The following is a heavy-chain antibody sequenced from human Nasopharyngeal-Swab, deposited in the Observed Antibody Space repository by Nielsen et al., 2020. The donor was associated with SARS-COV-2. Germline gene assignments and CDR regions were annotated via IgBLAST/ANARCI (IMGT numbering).Heavy chain of an antibody. CDR2: IYYSGST. Sequence: WIRQPPGKGLEWIGYIYYSGSTYYNPSLKSRVTISVDTSKNQFSLKLSSVTAADTAVYYCARDAAEYCSSTSCYAGTGMDVWGQGTTVTVSS. V-gene: IGHV4-30-4*01. D-gene: IGHD2-2*01. J-gene: IGHJ6*02. CDR3: ARDAAEYCSSTSCYAGTGMDV.